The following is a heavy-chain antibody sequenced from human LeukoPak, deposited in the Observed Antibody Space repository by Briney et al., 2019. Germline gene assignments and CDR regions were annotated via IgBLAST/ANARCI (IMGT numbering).Heavy chain of an antibody. D-gene: IGHD5-24*01. J-gene: IGHJ6*02. Sequence: ASVKVSCKASGYTFGIYGISWVRQAPGQGLEWMGWISAYNGNTNCAQKLQGRVTMTTDTSTSTAYMELRSLRSDDTAVYYCARGSERWLQPYYYYYGMDVWGQGTTVTVSS. V-gene: IGHV1-18*01. CDR2: ISAYNGNT. CDR3: ARGSERWLQPYYYYYGMDV. CDR1: GYTFGIYG.